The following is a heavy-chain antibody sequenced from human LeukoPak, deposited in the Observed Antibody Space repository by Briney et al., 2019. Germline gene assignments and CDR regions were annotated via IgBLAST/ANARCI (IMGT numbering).Heavy chain of an antibody. V-gene: IGHV4-59*01. CDR1: GGSISSYY. CDR3: ARDAKATMIVGPEAFDI. J-gene: IGHJ3*02. Sequence: SETLSLTCTVSGGSISSYYWSWIRQPPGKGLEGIGDIYYSGSTNYTPTLKSRVTISVDTSKNQFSLKLSSVTAADTAVYYCARDAKATMIVGPEAFDIWGQGTMVTVSS. CDR2: IYYSGST. D-gene: IGHD3-22*01.